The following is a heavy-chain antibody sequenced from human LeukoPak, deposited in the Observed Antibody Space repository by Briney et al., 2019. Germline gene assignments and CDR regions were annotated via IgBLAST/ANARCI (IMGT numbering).Heavy chain of an antibody. CDR3: ARESSRDCRTTSCYEVFDP. V-gene: IGHV3-21*01. J-gene: IGHJ5*02. D-gene: IGHD2-2*01. Sequence: PGGSLRLSCAASGFTFSSYSMHWVRQAPGKGLEWVSSISHSSSYIYYADSVKGRFTISRDNAKNSLYLQMNSLRAEDTAVYYCARESSRDCRTTSCYEVFDPWGQGTLVTVSS. CDR2: ISHSSSYI. CDR1: GFTFSSYS.